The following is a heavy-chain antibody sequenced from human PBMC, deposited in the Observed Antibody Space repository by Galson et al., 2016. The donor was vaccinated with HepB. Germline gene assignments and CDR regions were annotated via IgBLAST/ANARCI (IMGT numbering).Heavy chain of an antibody. D-gene: IGHD1-26*01. CDR2: ISSSSSYI. CDR1: GFTFSSYS. CDR3: ARGDIVRAIFDY. J-gene: IGHJ4*02. V-gene: IGHV3-21*01. Sequence: SLRLSCAASGFTFSSYSMNWVRQAPGKGLEWVSSISSSSSYIYYADSVKGRFTISRDNAKNSLYLQMSSLRAEDTAVYYCARGDIVRAIFDYWGQGTLVTVSS.